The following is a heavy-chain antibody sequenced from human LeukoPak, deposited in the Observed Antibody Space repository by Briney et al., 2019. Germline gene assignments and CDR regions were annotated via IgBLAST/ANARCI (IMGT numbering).Heavy chain of an antibody. J-gene: IGHJ5*02. CDR2: IYSGGST. Sequence: GGSLRLSCAASGFTVRSNYMSWVRQAPGKGLEWVSVIYSGGSTYYADSVKGRFTISRDNSKNTPYLQMNSLRAEDTAVYYCARGSVDGDYLFSWGQGTLVTVSS. CDR3: ARGSVDGDYLFS. V-gene: IGHV3-53*01. CDR1: GFTVRSNY. D-gene: IGHD4-17*01.